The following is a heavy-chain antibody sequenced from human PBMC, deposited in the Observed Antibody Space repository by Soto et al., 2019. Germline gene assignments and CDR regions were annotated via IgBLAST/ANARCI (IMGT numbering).Heavy chain of an antibody. CDR1: GFAFDNYA. Sequence: QVQLVESGGGVVQPGRSLRLSCAASGFAFDNYAMHWVRQAPGKGLEGVALTSRDGGKRYYTDSVKGRFTISRDNSQNTLYLQINSLRTEDTAVYYCAREAESAVGAAYYHFYGMDVWGQGTTVTVSS. J-gene: IGHJ6*02. CDR3: AREAESAVGAAYYHFYGMDV. CDR2: TSRDGGKR. V-gene: IGHV3-30-3*01. D-gene: IGHD1-26*01.